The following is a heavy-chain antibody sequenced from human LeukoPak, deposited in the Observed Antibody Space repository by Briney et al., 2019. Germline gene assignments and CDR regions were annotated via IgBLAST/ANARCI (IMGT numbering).Heavy chain of an antibody. V-gene: IGHV3-23*01. Sequence: GGSLRLSCAASGFTFSNYAMSWVRQAPGKGLEWVSVISGSGGSTYYADSVKGRFTISRDNSKNTVYLQMNSLRAEDTAIYYCAKDGDSTGYYSSYYNHMDVWGKGTSVTISS. CDR1: GFTFSNYA. J-gene: IGHJ6*03. D-gene: IGHD3-22*01. CDR2: ISGSGGST. CDR3: AKDGDSTGYYSSYYNHMDV.